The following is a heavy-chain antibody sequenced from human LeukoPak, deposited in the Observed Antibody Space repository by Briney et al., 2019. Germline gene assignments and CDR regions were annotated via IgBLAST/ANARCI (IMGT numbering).Heavy chain of an antibody. V-gene: IGHV1-69*01. J-gene: IGHJ4*02. CDR1: GGTFSSYA. CDR3: ARALGQYYDSSARYFDY. D-gene: IGHD3-22*01. Sequence: SVKVSCRASGGTFSSYAISWVRQAPGQGLEWMGGIIPIFGTANYAQKFQGRVTITADESTSTAYMELSSLRSEDTAVYYCARALGQYYDSSARYFDYWGQGTLVTVSS. CDR2: IIPIFGTA.